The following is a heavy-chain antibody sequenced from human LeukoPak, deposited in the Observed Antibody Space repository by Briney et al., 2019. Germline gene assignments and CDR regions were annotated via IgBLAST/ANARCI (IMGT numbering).Heavy chain of an antibody. CDR2: IKQDGSEK. CDR1: GFTFSSYW. J-gene: IGHJ4*02. D-gene: IGHD2-8*02. V-gene: IGHV3-7*03. CDR3: ARGRLDDTGAYPVFDH. Sequence: GGSLRLSCAASGFTFSSYWMSWVRQAPGKGLEWVANIKQDGSEKYYVDSVKGRFTISRDNAESSLYLQMDSLRAEDTAVFYCARGRLDDTGAYPVFDHWGQGALVTVSS.